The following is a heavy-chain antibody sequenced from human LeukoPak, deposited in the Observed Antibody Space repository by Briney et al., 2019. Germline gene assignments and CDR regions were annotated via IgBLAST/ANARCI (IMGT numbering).Heavy chain of an antibody. J-gene: IGHJ1*01. Sequence: GGSLRLSCAVSGFTFSTYSMSWVRQAPGKGLEWVSYINGSSSKIYYADSVKGRFTISRDNAKNSLYLQMNSLRAEDTALYYCIRGLWRSFEQWGRDPLVRVSS. CDR1: GFTFSTYS. V-gene: IGHV3-48*01. CDR3: IRGLWRSFEQ. CDR2: INGSSSKI. D-gene: IGHD1-1*01.